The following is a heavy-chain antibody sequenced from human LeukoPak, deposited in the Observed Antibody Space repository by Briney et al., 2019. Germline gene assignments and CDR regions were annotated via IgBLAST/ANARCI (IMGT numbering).Heavy chain of an antibody. V-gene: IGHV3-23*01. CDR3: AKLVGATTDFDY. CDR2: ISGSGGGT. Sequence: GGSLRLSCAASGFTFSSYAMYWVRQAPGKGLEWVSGISGSGGGTYYADSVKGRFTISRDNSKNTVYLQMNSLRAEDTAVYYCAKLVGATTDFDYWGQGTLVTVSS. D-gene: IGHD1-26*01. J-gene: IGHJ4*02. CDR1: GFTFSSYA.